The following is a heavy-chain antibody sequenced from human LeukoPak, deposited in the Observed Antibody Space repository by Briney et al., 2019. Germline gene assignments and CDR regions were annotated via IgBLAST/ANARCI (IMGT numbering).Heavy chain of an antibody. V-gene: IGHV3-20*04. D-gene: IGHD3-10*01. CDR1: GFTFDDYG. J-gene: IGHJ4*02. CDR3: AKDTRRYGSGTYSDY. CDR2: INWNGGST. Sequence: GGSLRLSCAASGFTFDDYGMSWVRQAPGKGLEWVSGINWNGGSTSYADSGKARFTISRDNSKNTLYLQMNSLTVEDTAVYFCAKDTRRYGSGTYSDYWGQGTLVTVSS.